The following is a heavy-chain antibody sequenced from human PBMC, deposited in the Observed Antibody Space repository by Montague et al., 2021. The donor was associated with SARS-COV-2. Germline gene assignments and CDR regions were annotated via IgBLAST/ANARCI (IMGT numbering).Heavy chain of an antibody. D-gene: IGHD1-20*01. V-gene: IGHV4-59*13. J-gene: IGHJ5*02. CDR3: ARTEYNWNDWFDP. Sequence: SETPSLTCSVSGGSISSYYWSWIRQSPGKGLEWIGYIFHSGITDYNPSLKSRVTISVDMSKNQFSLQLNSVAAADPAVYYCARTEYNWNDWFDPRGQGTLVTVSS. CDR2: IFHSGIT. CDR1: GGSISSYY.